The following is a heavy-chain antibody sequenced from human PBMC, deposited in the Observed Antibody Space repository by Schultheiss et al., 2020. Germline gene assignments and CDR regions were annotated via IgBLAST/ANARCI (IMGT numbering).Heavy chain of an antibody. J-gene: IGHJ5*02. CDR3: ARGRTNADNWFDT. D-gene: IGHD3-10*01. V-gene: IGHV3-48*02. CDR2: ISTSSTSM. Sequence: GSLRLSCAASGFTVSSNYMSWVRQALGKGPEWLAYISTSSTSMYYADSVKGRFTISRDDAKNSLYLQMSSLRDEDTAVYFCARGRTNADNWFDTWGQGTLVTVAS. CDR1: GFTVSSNY.